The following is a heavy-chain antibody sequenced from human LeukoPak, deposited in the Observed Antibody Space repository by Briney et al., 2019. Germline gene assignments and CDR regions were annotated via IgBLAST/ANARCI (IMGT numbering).Heavy chain of an antibody. CDR1: GYTLTGYC. V-gene: IGHV1-2*02. D-gene: IGHD2-15*01. CDR2: INTKSGAT. J-gene: IGHJ5*02. Sequence: ASVKVSCKASGYTLTGYCMHWVRQAPGQGLEWLGWINTKSGATNYAQNFQGRVTMTRDTSMSTTYMELKRLRSDDTAVYYCARVDGSCSGGSCPSGNWFDPWGQGTLVTVSS. CDR3: ARVDGSCSGGSCPSGNWFDP.